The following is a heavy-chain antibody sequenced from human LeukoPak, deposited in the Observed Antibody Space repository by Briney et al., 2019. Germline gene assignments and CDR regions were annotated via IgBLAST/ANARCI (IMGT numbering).Heavy chain of an antibody. Sequence: GGSLRLSCALSGFTLSNAWMSWVRHAPGEGLEWVGRIKSKTDGGTTNHPAPVKGQFTISRDDSKNTLYLQMNRRKAEDTAVYECTSRSGWTEACNIWGQGTMVTVSS. CDR1: GFTLSNAW. J-gene: IGHJ3*02. D-gene: IGHD6-19*01. V-gene: IGHV3-15*01. CDR2: IKSKTDGGTT. CDR3: TSRSGWTEACNI.